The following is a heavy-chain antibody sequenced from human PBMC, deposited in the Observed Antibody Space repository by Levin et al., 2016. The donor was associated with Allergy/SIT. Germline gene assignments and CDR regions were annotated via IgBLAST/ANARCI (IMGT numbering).Heavy chain of an antibody. CDR3: AKAHSTLYYDY. J-gene: IGHJ4*02. Sequence: GESLKISCAASGFTFSNFAMSWVRQAPGKGLEWVSGITGSGSSSYYADSVKGRFTISRDNSKNTLYLQMNSLRAEDTAVYYCAKAHSTLYYDYWGQGTLVTVSS. V-gene: IGHV3-23*01. D-gene: IGHD2-15*01. CDR1: GFTFSNFA. CDR2: ITGSGSSS.